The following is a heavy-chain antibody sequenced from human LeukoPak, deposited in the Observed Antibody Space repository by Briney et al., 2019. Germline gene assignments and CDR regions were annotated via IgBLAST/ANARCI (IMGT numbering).Heavy chain of an antibody. V-gene: IGHV3-33*01. CDR2: LWYDGSNR. D-gene: IGHD3-10*01. Sequence: GRSLRLSCAASGFTFGSYGMHWVRQAPGKGLEWVAVLWYDGSNRYYEDSVKGRFTISRDNSKNTLYLQMNSLRAEDTAVYHCARMVRLDYWGQGTLVTVSS. CDR3: ARMVRLDY. CDR1: GFTFGSYG. J-gene: IGHJ4*02.